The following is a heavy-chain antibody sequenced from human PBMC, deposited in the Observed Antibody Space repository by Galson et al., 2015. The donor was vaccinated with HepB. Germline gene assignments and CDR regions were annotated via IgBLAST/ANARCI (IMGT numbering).Heavy chain of an antibody. J-gene: IGHJ3*02. V-gene: IGHV3-48*01. Sequence: SLRLSCAASGFTFSIYSMNWVRQAPGKGLEWLSYISSSSSTIYYADSGKGRFTISRDNDKNSLYLQMNTLRADDTAVYYCARPSTTGTSWGAFDIWGQGTMVTVSS. CDR3: ARPSTTGTSWGAFDI. CDR1: GFTFSIYS. D-gene: IGHD1-1*01. CDR2: ISSSSSTI.